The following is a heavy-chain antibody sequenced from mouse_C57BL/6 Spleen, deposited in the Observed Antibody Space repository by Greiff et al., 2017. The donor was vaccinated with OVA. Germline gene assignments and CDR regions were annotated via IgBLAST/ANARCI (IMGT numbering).Heavy chain of an antibody. Sequence: QVQLQQSGAELVKPGASVKISCKASGYAFSSYWMNWVKQRPGKGLEWIGQIYPGDGDTNYNGKFKGKATLAADKSSSTAYMQLSSLTSEDSAVYVCARGGDYPYAMDYWGQGTSVTVSS. J-gene: IGHJ4*01. CDR2: IYPGDGDT. D-gene: IGHD2-4*01. CDR3: ARGGDYPYAMDY. CDR1: GYAFSSYW. V-gene: IGHV1-80*01.